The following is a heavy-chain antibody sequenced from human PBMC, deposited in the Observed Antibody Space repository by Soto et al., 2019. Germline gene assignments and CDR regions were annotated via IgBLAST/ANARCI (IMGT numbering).Heavy chain of an antibody. V-gene: IGHV3-30-3*01. J-gene: IGHJ4*02. CDR2: ISYDGSNK. CDR1: GFTFNSYA. CDR3: ARVVYGDSSYDY. Sequence: GGSPRLSCAASGFTFNSYAMHWVRQAPGKGLEWVAVISYDGSNKYYADSVKGRFTISRDNSKNTLYLQMNSLRAEDMAVYYCARVVYGDSSYDYWGQGTLVTVSS. D-gene: IGHD4-17*01.